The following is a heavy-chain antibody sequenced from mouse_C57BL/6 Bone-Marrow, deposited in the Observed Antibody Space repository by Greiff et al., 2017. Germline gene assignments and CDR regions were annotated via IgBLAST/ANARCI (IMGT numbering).Heavy chain of an antibody. V-gene: IGHV5-6*01. CDR1: GFTFSSYG. J-gene: IGHJ3*01. CDR2: ISSGGSNT. D-gene: IGHD2-14*01. Sequence: EVMLVESGGDLVKPGGSLKLSCAASGFTFSSYGMSWVRQTPDKRLEWVATISSGGSNTYYPDSVKGRFTISRDNAKNTLYLQMSSLKSEDTAMYYCARGDRRTWFAYWGQGTLVTVSA. CDR3: ARGDRRTWFAY.